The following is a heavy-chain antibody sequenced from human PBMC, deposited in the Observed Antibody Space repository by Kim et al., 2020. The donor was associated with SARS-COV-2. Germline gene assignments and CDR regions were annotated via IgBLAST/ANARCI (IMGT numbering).Heavy chain of an antibody. V-gene: IGHV3-23*01. D-gene: IGHD6-6*01. J-gene: IGHJ4*02. Sequence: ADSVKGRFTISRDNSKNTLYLQMNSLRAEDTAVYYCAAALSIAARLGVEWGQGTLVTVSS. CDR3: AAALSIAARLGVE.